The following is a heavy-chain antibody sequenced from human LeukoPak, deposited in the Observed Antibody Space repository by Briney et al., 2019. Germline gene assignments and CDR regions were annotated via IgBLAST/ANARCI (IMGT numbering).Heavy chain of an antibody. V-gene: IGHV1-18*01. Sequence: ASVKVSCKASGYTFTSYGISWVRQAPGQGLEWMGWISAYNGNTNYAQKLQGRVTMTTDTSTSTAYMELRSLRSDDTAVYYCARFSDSSGWYYFDYWGQGTLVTVSS. CDR3: ARFSDSSGWYYFDY. CDR2: ISAYNGNT. CDR1: GYTFTSYG. J-gene: IGHJ4*02. D-gene: IGHD6-19*01.